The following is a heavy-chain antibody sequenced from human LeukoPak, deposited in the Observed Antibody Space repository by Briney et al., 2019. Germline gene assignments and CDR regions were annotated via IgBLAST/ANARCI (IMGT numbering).Heavy chain of an antibody. D-gene: IGHD6-6*01. J-gene: IGHJ5*02. V-gene: IGHV4-59*12. CDR1: GGSISSYY. Sequence: PSETLSLTCTVSGGSISSYYWSWIRQPPGKGLEWIGYIYHSGSTYYNPSLKSRVTISVDRSKNQFSLKLSSVTAADTAVYYCAKETIAARFLAWGQGTLVTVSS. CDR2: IYHSGST. CDR3: AKETIAARFLA.